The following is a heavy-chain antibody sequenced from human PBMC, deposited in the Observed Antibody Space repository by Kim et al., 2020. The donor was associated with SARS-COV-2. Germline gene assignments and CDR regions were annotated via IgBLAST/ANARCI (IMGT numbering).Heavy chain of an antibody. CDR2: ISGSGGST. CDR1: GFTFSSYA. V-gene: IGHV3-23*01. J-gene: IGHJ6*02. D-gene: IGHD3-10*01. Sequence: GGSLRLSCAASGFTFSSYAMSWVRQAPGKGLEWVSAISGSGGSTYYADSVKGRFTISRDNSKNTLYLQMNSLRAEDTAVYYCARIGRGYYGMDVWGQGTTVTVSS. CDR3: ARIGRGYYGMDV.